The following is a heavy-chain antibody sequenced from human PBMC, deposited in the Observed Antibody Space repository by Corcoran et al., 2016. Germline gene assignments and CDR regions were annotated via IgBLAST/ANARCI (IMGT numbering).Heavy chain of an antibody. CDR2: INPSGGST. V-gene: IGHV1-46*01. CDR3: ARASIVVVPAATPQNWFDP. D-gene: IGHD2-2*02. CDR1: GYPFTSYY. J-gene: IGHJ5*02. Sequence: QVQLVQSGAEVKKPGASVKVSFKASGYPFTSYYLHRARQAPGQGLEWMGIINPSGGSTSYAQKFPGRVTMTRYKSTSTVYMELSSLRSADTAVYFGARASIVVVPAATPQNWFDPWGQGTLVTVSS.